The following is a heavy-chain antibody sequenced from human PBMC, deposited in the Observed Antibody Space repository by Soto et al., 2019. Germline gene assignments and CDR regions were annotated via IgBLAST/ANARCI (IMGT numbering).Heavy chain of an antibody. CDR3: TKGTRTTDV. V-gene: IGHV1-8*02. CDR1: GYTFTSYD. D-gene: IGHD1-7*01. Sequence: QVQLVQSGAQVKKPRASVKVSCKASGYTFTSYDITWVRQATGHGLEWMGWRNPHSGNTGYAQKFQGRFTMTRNTSISTAFMELSSLGYEDKAIYYCTKGTRTTDVCGHGTTVTVSS. J-gene: IGHJ6*02. CDR2: RNPHSGNT.